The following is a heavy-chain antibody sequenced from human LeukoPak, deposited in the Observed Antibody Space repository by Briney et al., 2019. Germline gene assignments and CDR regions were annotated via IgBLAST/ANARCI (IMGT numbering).Heavy chain of an antibody. Sequence: GGSLRLSCAASGFTFSSYEMNWVRQAPGKGLEWVPYISSSGSTISYADSVKGRFTISRDNAKNSLYLQMNSLRAEDTAVYYCARGTRHGWELVVWGQGTLVTVSS. CDR3: ARGTRHGWELVV. CDR2: ISSSGSTI. D-gene: IGHD1-26*01. CDR1: GFTFSSYE. J-gene: IGHJ4*02. V-gene: IGHV3-48*03.